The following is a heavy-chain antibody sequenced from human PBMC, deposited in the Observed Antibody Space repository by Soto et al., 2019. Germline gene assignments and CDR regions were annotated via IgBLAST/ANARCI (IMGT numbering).Heavy chain of an antibody. CDR1: GFTFSSYG. CDR3: AKVSAYYDFWSGPDY. J-gene: IGHJ4*02. Sequence: PGGSLRLSCAASGFTFSSYGMHWVRQAPGKGLEWVAVISYDGSNKYYADSVKGRFTISRDNSKNTLYLQMNSLRAEDTAVYYCAKVSAYYDFWSGPDYWGQGTLVTVSS. V-gene: IGHV3-30*18. D-gene: IGHD3-3*01. CDR2: ISYDGSNK.